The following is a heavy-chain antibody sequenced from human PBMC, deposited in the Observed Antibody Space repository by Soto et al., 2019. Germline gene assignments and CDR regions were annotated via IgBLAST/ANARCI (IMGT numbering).Heavy chain of an antibody. CDR3: TRASYYYDSRGYYYRYYFDY. Sequence: GGSLRLSCAASGFTVNNNYMSWVRQAPGKGLEWVSVIYSGGSTYYADSMMGRFTISRDNSKNTVHLQMNSLRAEDTAVYYCTRASYYYDSRGYYYRYYFDYWGQGALVTVSS. V-gene: IGHV3-66*01. CDR1: GFTVNNNY. J-gene: IGHJ4*02. D-gene: IGHD3-22*01. CDR2: IYSGGST.